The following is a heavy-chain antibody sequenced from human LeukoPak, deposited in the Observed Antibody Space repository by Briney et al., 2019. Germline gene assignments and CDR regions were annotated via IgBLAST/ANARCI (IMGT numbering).Heavy chain of an antibody. CDR2: ISYDGSNK. Sequence: GGSLRLSCAASGFTFSSYAMHWVRQAPGKGLEWVAVISYDGSNKHYADSVKGRFTISRDNSKNTLYLQMNSLRAEDTAVYYCAKEPRNYYYYGMDVWGQGTTVTVSS. CDR3: AKEPRNYYYYGMDV. J-gene: IGHJ6*02. CDR1: GFTFSSYA. V-gene: IGHV3-30*04.